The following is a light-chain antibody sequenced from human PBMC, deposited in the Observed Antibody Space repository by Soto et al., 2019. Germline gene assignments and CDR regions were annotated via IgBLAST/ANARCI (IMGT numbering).Light chain of an antibody. CDR3: SSYTSSSTLV. J-gene: IGLJ2*01. Sequence: QSALTQPASVSGSPGQSITISCTGTSSDVGGYNYVSWYQQHPGKAPKLMIYEVSNRPSGVSNRFSGSKSGNTASLTISGLQAEHEADYYCSSYTSSSTLVFGGGTKLTV. V-gene: IGLV2-14*01. CDR2: EVS. CDR1: SSDVGGYNY.